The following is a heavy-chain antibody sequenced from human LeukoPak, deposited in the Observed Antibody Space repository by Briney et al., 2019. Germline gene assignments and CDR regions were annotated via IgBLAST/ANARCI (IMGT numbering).Heavy chain of an antibody. J-gene: IGHJ3*02. Sequence: ASVKVSCKVSGYTFTNYYLHWVRQAPGQGLEWMGIINPSGGGTTYAQKFQGRVTMTRDTSTSTVYMELSSLRSEDTAVYYCARGWFGEYAFDIWGQGTMVTVSS. CDR1: GYTFTNYY. CDR3: ARGWFGEYAFDI. D-gene: IGHD3-10*01. CDR2: INPSGGGT. V-gene: IGHV1-46*01.